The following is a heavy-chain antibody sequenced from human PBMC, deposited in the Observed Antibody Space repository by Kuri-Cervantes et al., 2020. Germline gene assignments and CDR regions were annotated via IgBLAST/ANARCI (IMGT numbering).Heavy chain of an antibody. CDR2: ITGGVTT. V-gene: IGHV3-23*01. CDR1: GFPFSSYA. CDR3: AKGGSDYYFRHYFDH. Sequence: ETLSLTCAASGFPFSSYAMTWVRQAPGKGLEWVAVITGGVTTYYSDAVKGRFTISRDNSQNTLYLQMNSLRAEDTAVYYCAKGGSDYYFRHYFDHWGQGTLVTVSS. J-gene: IGHJ4*02. D-gene: IGHD3-22*01.